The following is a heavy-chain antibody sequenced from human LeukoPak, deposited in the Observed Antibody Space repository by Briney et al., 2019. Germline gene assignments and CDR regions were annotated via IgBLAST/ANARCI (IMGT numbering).Heavy chain of an antibody. CDR2: IYPGDSDT. D-gene: IGHD1-26*01. CDR1: GYSFTTYS. J-gene: IGHJ4*02. V-gene: IGHV5-51*01. CDR3: ARHGPYSGSYQSPNY. Sequence: GESLKISCKASGYSFTTYSIAWVRQVPGRGLVWMGIIYPGDSDTRYSPSFQGQVTISADKSISTAYLQWSSLKASDTAMYYCARHGPYSGSYQSPNYWGQGTLVTVSS.